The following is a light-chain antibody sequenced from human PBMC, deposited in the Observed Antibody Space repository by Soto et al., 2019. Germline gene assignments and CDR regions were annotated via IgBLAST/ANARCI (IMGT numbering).Light chain of an antibody. Sequence: QSALTQPASVSGSPGQSITISCTGTSSDVGGYNYVSWYQQHPGKAPKLMIYEVSNRPSGVSNRFSDSKSGNTASLTISGLQAEDAADYYCSSYTSSSTLVVFVGGTKLTVL. J-gene: IGLJ2*01. CDR2: EVS. CDR1: SSDVGGYNY. CDR3: SSYTSSSTLVV. V-gene: IGLV2-14*01.